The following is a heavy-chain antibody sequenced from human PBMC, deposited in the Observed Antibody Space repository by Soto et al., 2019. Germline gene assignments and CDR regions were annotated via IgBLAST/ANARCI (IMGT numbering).Heavy chain of an antibody. D-gene: IGHD2-2*01. Sequence: QVQLVESGGGLVKPGGSLRLSCAASGFTFSDYYMSWIRQAPGKGLEWVSCISSSGTTIYYADSVKGRFTISGAHAKNSLERKTNSPRAEETAVYYCARVNPPAKSWGPATLVTGSS. V-gene: IGHV3-11*01. J-gene: IGHJ5*02. CDR3: ARVNPPAKS. CDR2: ISSSGTTI. CDR1: GFTFSDYY.